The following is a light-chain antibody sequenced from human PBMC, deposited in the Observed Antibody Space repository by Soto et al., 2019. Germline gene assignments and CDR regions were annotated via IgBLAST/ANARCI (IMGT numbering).Light chain of an antibody. CDR1: SSDVGGYDY. V-gene: IGLV2-14*01. Sequence: SALAQPASVSGSPGQSITISCTGTSSDVGGYDYVSWYQLHPGKAPKLMVFEVSNRPSGVSYRFSGSKSGNTASLTTSGLQAEDEADYFCSSYSISTAYLFGTGTKVTVL. CDR2: EVS. CDR3: SSYSISTAYL. J-gene: IGLJ1*01.